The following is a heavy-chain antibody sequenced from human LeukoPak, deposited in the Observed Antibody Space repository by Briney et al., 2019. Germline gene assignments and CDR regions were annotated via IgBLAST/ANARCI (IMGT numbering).Heavy chain of an antibody. D-gene: IGHD6-19*01. Sequence: GGSLRLSCAASGFTFSTYGMHWVRQAPGKGLEWVAFIQYDGSIKLYGDSVKGRFTISRDNSKNTLYLQMNSLRPEDTAVYYCAKDVVGQQWPENYWGQGTLVTVSS. J-gene: IGHJ4*02. CDR1: GFTFSTYG. V-gene: IGHV3-30*02. CDR3: AKDVVGQQWPENY. CDR2: IQYDGSIK.